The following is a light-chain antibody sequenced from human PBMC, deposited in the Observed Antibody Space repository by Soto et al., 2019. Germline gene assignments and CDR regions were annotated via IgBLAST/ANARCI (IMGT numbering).Light chain of an antibody. CDR2: AAS. CDR3: QQSYSTPLT. V-gene: IGKV1-39*01. Sequence: DIQMTQSPSSLSASVGDRVTITCRASQRISSYLHWYQQKPGKAPKLLIYAASSLQSGVPSRFSGSGSGTDFTLTISSLQPEDFATYYCQQSYSTPLTFGPGTKVDIK. J-gene: IGKJ3*01. CDR1: QRISSY.